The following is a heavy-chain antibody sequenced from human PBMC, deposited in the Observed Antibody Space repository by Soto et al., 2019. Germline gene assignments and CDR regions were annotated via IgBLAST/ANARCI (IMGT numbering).Heavy chain of an antibody. Sequence: EVQLVESGGGLVQPGGSLRLSCAASGFTFSDHYMDWVRQAPGKGLEWVGRTRNKANRYTTEYAASVKDRFTISRDDSKNSLYLQMNSLKTEDTAVYFCVRGRSSNWGRDASDIWGQGTMVTVSS. CDR3: VRGRSSNWGRDASDI. CDR2: TRNKANRYTT. CDR1: GFTFSDHY. J-gene: IGHJ3*02. D-gene: IGHD6-13*01. V-gene: IGHV3-72*01.